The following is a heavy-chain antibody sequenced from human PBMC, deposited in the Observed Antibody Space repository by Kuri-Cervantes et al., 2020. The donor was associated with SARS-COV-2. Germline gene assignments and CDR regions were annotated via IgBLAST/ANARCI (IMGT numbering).Heavy chain of an antibody. CDR2: IYHSGST. CDR1: GYSISSGYY. Sequence: ESLKISCAVSGYSISSGYYWGWIRQPPGKGLEWIGSIYHSGSTYYNPSLKSQVTISVDTSKNQFSLNLSSVTAADTAVYYCARVAYYDILTTRGADYWGQGTLVTVSS. CDR3: ARVAYYDILTTRGADY. D-gene: IGHD3-9*01. J-gene: IGHJ4*02. V-gene: IGHV4-38-2*01.